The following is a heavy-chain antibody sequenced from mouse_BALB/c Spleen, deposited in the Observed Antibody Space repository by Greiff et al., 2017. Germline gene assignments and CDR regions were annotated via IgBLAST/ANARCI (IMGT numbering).Heavy chain of an antibody. V-gene: IGHV1-69*02. CDR1: GYTFTSYW. CDR3: TRLYYYGSRGFDY. CDR2: IYPSDSYT. Sequence: QVQLKQPGAELVRPGASVKLSCKASGYTFTSYWINWVKQRPGQGLEWIGNIYPSDSYTNYNQKFKDKATLTVDKSSSTAYMQLSSPTSEDSAVYYCTRLYYYGSRGFDYWGQGTTLTVSS. J-gene: IGHJ2*01. D-gene: IGHD1-1*01.